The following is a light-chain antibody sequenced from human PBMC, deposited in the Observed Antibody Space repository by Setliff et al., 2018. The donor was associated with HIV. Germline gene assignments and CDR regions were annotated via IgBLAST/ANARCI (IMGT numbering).Light chain of an antibody. CDR2: DVS. CDR1: SSDVGGYDY. CDR3: CSYTTSNNGVV. Sequence: QSALTQPASVSGSPGQSITISCIGSSSDVGGYDYVSWYQQYPGKAPKLLIFDVSHRRSGLSNRFSGSKSDNTASLTISGLQPEDEADYYCCSYTTSNNGVVFGGGTKVTVL. V-gene: IGLV2-14*01. J-gene: IGLJ2*01.